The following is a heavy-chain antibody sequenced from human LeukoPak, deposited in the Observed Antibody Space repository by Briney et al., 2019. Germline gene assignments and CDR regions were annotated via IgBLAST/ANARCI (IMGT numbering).Heavy chain of an antibody. V-gene: IGHV3-48*01. CDR1: GFTFSHYS. CDR3: ARGVTVMTPKATYYYHMDV. CDR2: ISSSSSTI. Sequence: GGSLRLSCAASGFTFSHYSMNWVRQAPGKGLEWVSYISSSSSTIYYPDSLKGRFTISRDNAKNSLYLQMSSLRSEDTAIYYCARGVTVMTPKATYYYHMDVWGKGTTVTVSS. D-gene: IGHD4-17*01. J-gene: IGHJ6*03.